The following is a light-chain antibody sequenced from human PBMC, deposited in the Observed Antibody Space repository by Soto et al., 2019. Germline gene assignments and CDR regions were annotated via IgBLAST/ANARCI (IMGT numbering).Light chain of an antibody. CDR3: SSYTSSSTLV. CDR1: SSDVGGYNY. J-gene: IGLJ1*01. Sequence: QSALTQPASVSGSPGQSITISCTGTSSDVGGYNYVSWYQQHPGKAPKLMIYEVSNRPSGVSNRFSGSKSGNTASLTISGLQAEDEADSYCSSYTSSSTLVFGTWTKLTVL. V-gene: IGLV2-14*01. CDR2: EVS.